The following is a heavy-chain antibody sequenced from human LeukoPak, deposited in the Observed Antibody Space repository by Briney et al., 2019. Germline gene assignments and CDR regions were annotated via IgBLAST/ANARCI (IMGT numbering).Heavy chain of an antibody. V-gene: IGHV3-23*01. D-gene: IGHD6-19*01. CDR1: GFTFSSYA. CDR2: ISGSGGST. J-gene: IGHJ2*01. Sequence: GGSLRLSCAASGFTFSSYAMSWVRQAPGKGLEWVSAISGSGGSTYYADSVKGRFTISRDNSKNTLYLQMNSLRAEDTAVYYCAKDGSGWPLGLDFDLWGRGTLVTVSS. CDR3: AKDGSGWPLGLDFDL.